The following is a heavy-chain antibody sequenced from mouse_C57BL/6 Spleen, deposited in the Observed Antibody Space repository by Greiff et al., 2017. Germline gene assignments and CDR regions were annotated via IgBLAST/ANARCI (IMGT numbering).Heavy chain of an antibody. CDR1: GYTFTSYG. J-gene: IGHJ2*01. V-gene: IGHV1-81*01. D-gene: IGHD2-4*01. CDR2: VYPRSGNT. Sequence: VKLMEPGAELARPGASVKLSCKASGYTFTSYGISWVKQRTGQGLAWIGEVYPRSGNTYYNEKFKGKATLTADKSSSTAYIELRSLTSEDSAVYFCARKPIYYDYDNYWGQGTTHTVPS. CDR3: ARKPIYYDYDNY.